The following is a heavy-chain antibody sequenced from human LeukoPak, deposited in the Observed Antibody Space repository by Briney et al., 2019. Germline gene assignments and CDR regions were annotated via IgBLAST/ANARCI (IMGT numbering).Heavy chain of an antibody. CDR3: ARDRHYYYGSGSYGFDY. Sequence: GGSLRLSCAASGFTVSSNYMSWVRQAPGKGLEWVSVIYSGGSTYYADSVKGRFTISRDNSKNTLYLQMNSLRAEDTAVYYCARDRHYYYGSGSYGFDYWGQGTLVTVSS. CDR2: IYSGGST. J-gene: IGHJ4*02. V-gene: IGHV3-66*01. CDR1: GFTVSSNY. D-gene: IGHD3-10*01.